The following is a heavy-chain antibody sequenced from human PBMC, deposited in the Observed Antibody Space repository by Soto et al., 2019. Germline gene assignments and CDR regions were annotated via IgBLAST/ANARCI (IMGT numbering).Heavy chain of an antibody. CDR2: SSATGAGT. CDR3: AKDRRAGGNYGFYSDF. Sequence: PGGSLRLSCAASGFTFSPYGMTWVRQAPGKGLEWVSFSSATGAGTYYADSVKGRLTISRDNSKNTLYLQMTSLRADDTAVYYCAKDRRAGGNYGFYSDFWGQGALVTVSS. V-gene: IGHV3-23*01. D-gene: IGHD1-7*01. CDR1: GFTFSPYG. J-gene: IGHJ4*02.